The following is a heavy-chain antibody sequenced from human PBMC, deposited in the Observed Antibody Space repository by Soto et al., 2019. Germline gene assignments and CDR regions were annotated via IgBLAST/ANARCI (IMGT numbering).Heavy chain of an antibody. J-gene: IGHJ4*02. CDR2: IYSGGST. D-gene: IGHD4-17*01. CDR3: ARTDYGDHGYFDH. V-gene: IGHV3-66*01. Sequence: EVQLVESGAGLVQPGGYLTLSCAASKFAVSANYMTWVREAPGKGLEWVSVIYSGGSTYYADSVKGRFTISRDNSKNTPYLQRTSLRVDDTDVYYCARTDYGDHGYFDHWGQGTLVTVSS. CDR1: KFAVSANY.